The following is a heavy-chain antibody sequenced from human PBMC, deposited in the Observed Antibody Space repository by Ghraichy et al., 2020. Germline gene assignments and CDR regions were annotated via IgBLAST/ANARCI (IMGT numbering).Heavy chain of an antibody. CDR1: GFTFSSYA. CDR3: ASRKGYSGGWFPFDY. CDR2: ISGSGGST. Sequence: GGSLRLSCAASGFTFSSYAMSWVRQAPGKGLEWVSAISGSGGSTYYADSVKGRFTISRDNSKNTLYLQMNSLRAEDTAVYYCASRKGYSGGWFPFDYWGQGTLVTVSS. V-gene: IGHV3-23*01. J-gene: IGHJ4*02. D-gene: IGHD6-19*01.